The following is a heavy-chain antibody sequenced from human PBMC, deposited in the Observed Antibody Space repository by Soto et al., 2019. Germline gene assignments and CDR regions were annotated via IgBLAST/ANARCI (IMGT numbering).Heavy chain of an antibody. V-gene: IGHV1-46*03. D-gene: IGHD5-12*01. J-gene: IGHJ4*02. CDR1: GYTFTSYY. CDR3: ARDRSLGYSGYELARFYDY. CDR2: INPSGGST. Sequence: ASVKVSCTASGYTFTSYYMHWVRQAPGQGLEWMGIINPSGGSTSYAQKFQGRVTMTRDTSTSTVYMELSSLRSEDTAVYYCARDRSLGYSGYELARFYDYWGQGTLVTVSS.